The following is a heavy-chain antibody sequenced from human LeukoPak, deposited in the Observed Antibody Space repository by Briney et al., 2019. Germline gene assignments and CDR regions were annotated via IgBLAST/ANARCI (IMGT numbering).Heavy chain of an antibody. Sequence: GASVKVSCKAPGYTFTGYYMHWVRQAPGQGLEWMGWINPNSGGTDYAQKFQGRVTMTRDTSISTAYMELSSLRSDDTAVYYCARDRPVSRLGTDFDYWGQGALVTVSS. V-gene: IGHV1-2*02. J-gene: IGHJ4*02. D-gene: IGHD1-7*01. CDR2: INPNSGGT. CDR3: ARDRPVSRLGTDFDY. CDR1: GYTFTGYY.